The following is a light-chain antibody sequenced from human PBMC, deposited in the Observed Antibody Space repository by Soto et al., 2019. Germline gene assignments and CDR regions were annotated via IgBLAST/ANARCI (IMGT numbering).Light chain of an antibody. CDR1: QTVSSDY. CDR3: QHYDNTPPSIT. V-gene: IGKV3-20*01. CDR2: GAS. J-gene: IGKJ3*01. Sequence: EIVLTQSPGTLSLSPGERATLSCRASQTVSSDYLVWYQQKPGQAPRLLIYGASRRATGIPDRFSGSGSGTDFILNISRLEPEDFAVYYCQHYDNTPPSITFGPGTKVDIK.